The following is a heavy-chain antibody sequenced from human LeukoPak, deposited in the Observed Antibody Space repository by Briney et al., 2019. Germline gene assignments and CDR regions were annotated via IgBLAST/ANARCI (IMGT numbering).Heavy chain of an antibody. Sequence: GASVKVSRKASGYTFTSYGISWVRQAPGQGLEWMGWISAYNGNTNYAQKLQGRVTMTTDTSTSTAYMELRSLRSDDTAVYYCARFDSSGYYLTVDYWGQGTLVTVSS. CDR1: GYTFTSYG. V-gene: IGHV1-18*01. D-gene: IGHD3-22*01. CDR2: ISAYNGNT. CDR3: ARFDSSGYYLTVDY. J-gene: IGHJ4*02.